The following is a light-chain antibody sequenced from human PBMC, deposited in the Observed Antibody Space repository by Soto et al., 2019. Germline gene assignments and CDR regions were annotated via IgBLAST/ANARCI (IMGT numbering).Light chain of an antibody. CDR2: ATS. Sequence: DIQMTQSPSSLSASVGDRVTITCRASQGISNFLAWYQQKPGKVPKLLISATSTLQSGVPSRFSGSGSGTDFPLTITSLQPEDVATYYCQKYSSVITFGQGTRLEIK. CDR3: QKYSSVIT. CDR1: QGISNF. J-gene: IGKJ5*01. V-gene: IGKV1-27*01.